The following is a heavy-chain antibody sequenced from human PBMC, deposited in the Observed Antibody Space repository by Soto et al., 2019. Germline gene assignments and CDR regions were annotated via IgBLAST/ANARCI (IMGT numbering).Heavy chain of an antibody. V-gene: IGHV3-33*01. Sequence: VQLVESGGGVVQPGRSLRLACVASGFTFNNYGMHWVRQAPGKGLEWVAVIWNDGNGYYYANSVKGRFTISRDNSKNTVYLQMSSLRAEDTAVYYCARRQISPPTRGAASARGGMDVWGQGTTVTVSS. D-gene: IGHD6-13*01. CDR2: IWNDGNGY. CDR3: ARRQISPPTRGAASARGGMDV. J-gene: IGHJ6*02. CDR1: GFTFNNYG.